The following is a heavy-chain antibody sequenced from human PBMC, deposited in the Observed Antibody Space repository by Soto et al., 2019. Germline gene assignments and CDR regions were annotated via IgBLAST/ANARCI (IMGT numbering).Heavy chain of an antibody. CDR1: GGSIRTYY. J-gene: IGHJ6*02. V-gene: IGHV4-59*01. D-gene: IGHD6-6*01. CDR3: ARDRAEGSSSTPAGGMDV. Sequence: SETLSLTCSVSGGSIRTYYWNWIRQPPGGGLEWIAYIHYSGVTNYSPSLRGRVSISIDRSNNEFSLKVSSVTAADTAVYCCARDRAEGSSSTPAGGMDVWGPGTTVTVSS. CDR2: IHYSGVT.